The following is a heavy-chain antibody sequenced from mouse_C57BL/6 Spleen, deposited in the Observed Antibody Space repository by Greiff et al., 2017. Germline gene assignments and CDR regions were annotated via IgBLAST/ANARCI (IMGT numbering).Heavy chain of an antibody. CDR3: LYYYGSSYRGYFDV. J-gene: IGHJ1*03. Sequence: VQLKQSGPELVKPGASVKISCKASGYSFTDYNMNWVKQSNGKSLEWIGVINPNYGTTSYNQKFKGKATLTVDQSSSTAYMQLNSLTSEDSAVYYCLYYYGSSYRGYFDVWGTGTTVTVSS. CDR1: GYSFTDYN. V-gene: IGHV1-39*01. CDR2: INPNYGTT. D-gene: IGHD1-1*01.